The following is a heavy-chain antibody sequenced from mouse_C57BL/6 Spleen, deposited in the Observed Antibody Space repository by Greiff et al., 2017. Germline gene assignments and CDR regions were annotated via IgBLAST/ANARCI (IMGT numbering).Heavy chain of an antibody. D-gene: IGHD3-2*02. Sequence: VQLQQPGAELVMPGASVKLSCKASGYTFTSYWMHWVKQRPGQGLEWIGEIDPSDSYTNYNQTFKGKSTLTVDKSSSTAYMQLSSLTSEDSAVYYCARGQLRPSPGFAYWGQGTLVTVSA. CDR3: ARGQLRPSPGFAY. CDR1: GYTFTSYW. J-gene: IGHJ3*01. V-gene: IGHV1-69*01. CDR2: IDPSDSYT.